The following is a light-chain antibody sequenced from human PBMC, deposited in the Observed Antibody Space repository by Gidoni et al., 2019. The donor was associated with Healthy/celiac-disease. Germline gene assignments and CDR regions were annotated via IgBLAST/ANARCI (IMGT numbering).Light chain of an antibody. J-gene: IGKJ2*03. V-gene: IGKV1-9*01. CDR2: AAS. Sequence: DIQLTQSTSFLSASVVDRVTITCRASQGISSYSAWYQQKPGKAPKLLIYAASTLKSGVPSRFSGSGSGTEFTLTISSLQPEDFATYYCQQLNSYPPYSFXQXTKLEIK. CDR3: QQLNSYPPYS. CDR1: QGISSY.